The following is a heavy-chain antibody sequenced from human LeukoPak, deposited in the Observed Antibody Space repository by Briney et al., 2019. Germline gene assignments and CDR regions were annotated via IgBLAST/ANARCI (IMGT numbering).Heavy chain of an antibody. Sequence: ASVKVSCKASGYTFTGYYMHWVRQAPGQGLEWMGWINPNSGGTNYAQKFQGRVTMTRDTSISTAYMELSRLRSDDTAVYYCARVFSYSGGWSRRPNFDYGGQGPLVTVSS. CDR1: GYTFTGYY. CDR2: INPNSGGT. V-gene: IGHV1-2*02. CDR3: ARVFSYSGGWSRRPNFDY. J-gene: IGHJ4*02. D-gene: IGHD6-19*01.